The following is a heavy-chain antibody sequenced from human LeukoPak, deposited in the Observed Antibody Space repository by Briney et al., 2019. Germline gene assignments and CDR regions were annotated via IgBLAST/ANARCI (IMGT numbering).Heavy chain of an antibody. CDR1: GFTFSSCA. J-gene: IGHJ4*02. CDR2: ISYDGSNK. D-gene: IGHD3-22*01. Sequence: SGRSLRLSCAASGFTFSSCAMHWVRQAPGKGLEWVAVISYDGSNKYYADSVKGRFTISRDNSKNTLYLQMNSLRAEDTAAYYCAKGSGYYPEGSDYWGQGTLVTVSS. CDR3: AKGSGYYPEGSDY. V-gene: IGHV3-30-3*01.